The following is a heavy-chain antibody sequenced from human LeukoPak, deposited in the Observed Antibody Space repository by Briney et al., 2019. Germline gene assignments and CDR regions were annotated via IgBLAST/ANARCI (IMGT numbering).Heavy chain of an antibody. V-gene: IGHV1-69*05. CDR1: GGTFSSYA. Sequence: ASVKVSCKASGGTFSSYAISWVRQAPGQGLEWMGGIIPIFGTANYAQKFQGRVTITTDESTSTAYMELSSLRSEDTAVYYCARSKYYDFWSGYYTPHYYYYMDVWGKGTTVTVSS. CDR3: ARSKYYDFWSGYYTPHYYYYMDV. D-gene: IGHD3-3*01. CDR2: IIPIFGTA. J-gene: IGHJ6*03.